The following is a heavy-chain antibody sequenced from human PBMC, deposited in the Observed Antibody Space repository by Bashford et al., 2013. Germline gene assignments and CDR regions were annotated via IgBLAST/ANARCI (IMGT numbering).Heavy chain of an antibody. CDR2: ISGSSSYI. J-gene: IGHJ4*02. V-gene: IGHV3-21*01. CDR3: AGEGIAARHEEAPHFDY. D-gene: IGHD6-6*01. Sequence: VRQAPGKGLEWVSIISGSSSYIYYADSVKGRFTISRDNAKNSLYLQMNSLRAEDTAVYYCAGEGIAARHEEAPHFDYWGQGTLVTVSS.